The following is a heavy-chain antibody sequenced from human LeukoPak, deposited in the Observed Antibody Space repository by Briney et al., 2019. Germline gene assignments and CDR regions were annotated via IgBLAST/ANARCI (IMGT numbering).Heavy chain of an antibody. CDR1: GGSISSSSYY. Sequence: SETLSLTCTVSGGSISSSSYYWGWIRQPPGKGLEWIGSIYYSGSTYYNPSLKSRVTISVDTSKNQFSLKLSSVTAADTAVYYCARGALPPHYYGSGSYPDYWGQGTLVTVSS. CDR3: ARGALPPHYYGSGSYPDY. D-gene: IGHD3-10*01. CDR2: IYYSGST. V-gene: IGHV4-39*07. J-gene: IGHJ4*02.